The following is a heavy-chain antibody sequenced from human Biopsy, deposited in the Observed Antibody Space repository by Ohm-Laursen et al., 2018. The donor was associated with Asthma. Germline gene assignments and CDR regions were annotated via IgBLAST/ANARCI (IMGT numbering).Heavy chain of an antibody. J-gene: IGHJ5*02. CDR2: ISASGVRT. D-gene: IGHD3-22*01. CDR1: GFSFSNYG. Sequence: SLRLSCAASGFSFSNYGMHWVRQAPGKGLEWVSSISASGVRTFYADSVKGRFTVSRDSSRNTLYLQLSTLRVEDTAVYFCAKITTDRQKANNWFDPWGQGTLVTVSS. V-gene: IGHV3-23*01. CDR3: AKITTDRQKANNWFDP.